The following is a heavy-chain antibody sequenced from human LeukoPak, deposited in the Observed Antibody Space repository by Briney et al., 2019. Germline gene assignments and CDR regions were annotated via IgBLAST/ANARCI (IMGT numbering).Heavy chain of an antibody. CDR2: ISPDGSDT. V-gene: IGHV3-74*01. Sequence: GGSLRLSCAASGFTFSNYWMHWVRQAPGQGLVWVSRISPDGSDTNYADSVKGRFTVSRDNAKKTLYLQMNNLGAEDTAVYYCARGGALINYGSDYWGQGTLVTVSS. D-gene: IGHD3-10*01. CDR3: ARGGALINYGSDY. J-gene: IGHJ4*02. CDR1: GFTFSNYW.